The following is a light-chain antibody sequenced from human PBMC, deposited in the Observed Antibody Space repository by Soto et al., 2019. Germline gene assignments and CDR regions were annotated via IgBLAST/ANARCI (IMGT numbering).Light chain of an antibody. CDR1: QSVSTS. J-gene: IGKJ1*01. Sequence: EIVMTQSPATLSFSPGERATLSCRSSQSVSTSLAWYQQKPGQAPRLLIYDASSRASGIPPRFSGSGSGTDFTLTISSLEPEDFAVYYCQQRSTWLTWTFGEGTKVDIK. CDR2: DAS. V-gene: IGKV3-11*01. CDR3: QQRSTWLTWT.